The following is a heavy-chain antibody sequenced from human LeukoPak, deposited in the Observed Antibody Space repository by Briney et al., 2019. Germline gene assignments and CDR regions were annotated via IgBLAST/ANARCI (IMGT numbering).Heavy chain of an antibody. CDR3: AREAAAGTFDY. J-gene: IGHJ4*02. V-gene: IGHV3-74*01. D-gene: IGHD6-13*01. CDR2: INSDGSGT. Sequence: TGGSLRLSCAASGFTFSSYWMYWVRQAPGKGLVWVSHINSDGSGTNYADSVKGRFTISRDNAKNTLYLQMNSLRAEDTAVYYCAREAAAGTFDYWGQGTLVTVSS. CDR1: GFTFSSYW.